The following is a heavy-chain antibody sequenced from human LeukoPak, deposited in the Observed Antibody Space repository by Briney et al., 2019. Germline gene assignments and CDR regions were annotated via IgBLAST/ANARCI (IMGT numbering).Heavy chain of an antibody. CDR1: GGSISSGSYY. Sequence: SQTLSLTCPVSGGSISSGSYYWSWIRQPAGKGLEWIGRIYTSGSTNYNPSLKSRVTISVDTSKNQFSLKLSSVTAADTAVYYCAIQRGATVTQPEPNWFDPWGQGTLVTVSS. D-gene: IGHD4-11*01. CDR2: IYTSGST. J-gene: IGHJ5*02. CDR3: AIQRGATVTQPEPNWFDP. V-gene: IGHV4-61*02.